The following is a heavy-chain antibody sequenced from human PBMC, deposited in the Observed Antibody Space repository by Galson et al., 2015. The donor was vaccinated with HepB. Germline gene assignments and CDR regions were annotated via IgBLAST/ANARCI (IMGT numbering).Heavy chain of an antibody. CDR3: ARAESDAREYYYNYYMDV. D-gene: IGHD2-2*01. CDR2: IKQDGSEK. Sequence: SLRLSCAASGFTFSRYWMSWVRQAPGKGLEWVANIKQDGSEKYYVDSVKGRFTISRDNAKNSLYLQMNSLRAEDTAVYYCARAESDAREYYYNYYMDVWGKGTTVTVSS. CDR1: GFTFSRYW. V-gene: IGHV3-7*01. J-gene: IGHJ6*03.